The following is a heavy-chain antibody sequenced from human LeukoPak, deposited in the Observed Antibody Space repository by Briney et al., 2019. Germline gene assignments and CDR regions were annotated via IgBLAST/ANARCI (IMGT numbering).Heavy chain of an antibody. Sequence: SVKVSCKASGGTFSSYAISWVRQAPGQGLEWMGGIIPIFGTANYAQKFQGRVTITADESTSTAYMELSSLRSEDTAVYYCATAIIEGYILRNWFDPWGQGTLVTVSS. CDR3: ATAIIEGYILRNWFDP. CDR2: IIPIFGTA. J-gene: IGHJ5*02. CDR1: GGTFSSYA. V-gene: IGHV1-69*13. D-gene: IGHD6-13*01.